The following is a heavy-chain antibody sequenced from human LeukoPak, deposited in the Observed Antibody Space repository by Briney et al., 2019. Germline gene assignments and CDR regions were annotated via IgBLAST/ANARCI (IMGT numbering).Heavy chain of an antibody. J-gene: IGHJ4*02. Sequence: PGGSLRLSCEASRFSFSAYPMGWVRQAPGKGLEWVSSISSSSSYIYYADSVKGRFTISRDNAKNSLYLQMNSLRAEDTAEYYCAKTGGSIDYWGQGTLVTVSS. V-gene: IGHV3-21*01. CDR1: RFSFSAYP. CDR3: AKTGGSIDY. CDR2: ISSSSSYI. D-gene: IGHD1-26*01.